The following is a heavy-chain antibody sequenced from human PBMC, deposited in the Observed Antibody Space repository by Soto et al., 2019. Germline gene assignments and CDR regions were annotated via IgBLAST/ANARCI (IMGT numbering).Heavy chain of an antibody. D-gene: IGHD3-3*01. CDR3: ARRGDYDFWSGYYSLFDYGMDV. V-gene: IGHV1-18*01. CDR2: ISAYNGNT. J-gene: IGHJ6*02. Sequence: GASVKVSCKASGYTFTSYGISWVRQAPGQGLEWMGWISAYNGNTNYAQKLQGRVTMTTDTSTSTAYMELRSLRSDDTAVYYCARRGDYDFWSGYYSLFDYGMDVWGQGTTVTVSS. CDR1: GYTFTSYG.